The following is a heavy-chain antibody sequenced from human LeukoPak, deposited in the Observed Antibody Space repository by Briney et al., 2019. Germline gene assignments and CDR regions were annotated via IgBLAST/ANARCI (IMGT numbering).Heavy chain of an antibody. CDR1: GGSISSYY. CDR3: AREAAYSSGWYGYFRH. V-gene: IGHV4-59*01. J-gene: IGHJ1*01. CDR2: IYYSGNT. D-gene: IGHD6-19*01. Sequence: PSEILSLTCTVSGGSISSYYWSWIRQPPGKGLEWIGYIYYSGNTNYNPSLKSRVSISVDTSQNQFSLKLSSVTAADTAVYYCAREAAYSSGWYGYFRHWGQGTLVTVSS.